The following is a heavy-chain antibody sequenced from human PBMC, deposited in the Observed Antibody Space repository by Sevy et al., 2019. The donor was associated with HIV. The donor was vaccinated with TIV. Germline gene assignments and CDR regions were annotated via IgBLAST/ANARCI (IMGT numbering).Heavy chain of an antibody. CDR1: GYTFTTRG. J-gene: IGHJ4*02. Sequence: ASVKVSCTASGYTFTTRGLTWVRQAPGQGLEWMGWISAYGGTDYAQQVQGRITMTTDTSTKTAYMELRNLRSDDTAVYYCARDSGLRGISGDFDYWGQGTLVTVSS. V-gene: IGHV1-18*01. CDR2: ISAYGGT. CDR3: ARDSGLRGISGDFDY. D-gene: IGHD3-10*01.